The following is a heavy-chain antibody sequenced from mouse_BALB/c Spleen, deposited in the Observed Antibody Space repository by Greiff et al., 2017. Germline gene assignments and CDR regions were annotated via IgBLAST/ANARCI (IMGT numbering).Heavy chain of an antibody. D-gene: IGHD1-1*01. CDR1: GFAFSSYD. J-gene: IGHJ3*01. V-gene: IGHV5-12-1*01. CDR3: ARHGGGLLYPWFAY. Sequence: EVQGVESGGGLVKPGGSLKLSCAASGFAFSSYDMPWVRQTPGKRLEWVAYISSGGGSTNYPDTVKGRFTISRDNAKNTLYLQMSSLKSEDTAMYYCARHGGGLLYPWFAYWGQGTLVTVSA. CDR2: ISSGGGST.